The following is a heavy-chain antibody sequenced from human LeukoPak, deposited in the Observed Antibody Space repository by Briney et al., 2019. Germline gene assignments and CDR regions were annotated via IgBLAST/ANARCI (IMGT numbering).Heavy chain of an antibody. CDR2: VYTSGST. CDR3: ARRYSGSSYDAFDI. D-gene: IGHD1-26*01. Sequence: SQTLSLTCTVSGGSISSGSYYCNWIRQPAGKGLEWIGRVYTSGSTNYNPSLKSRVTISVDTSKNQFSLKLSSVTAADTAVYYCARRYSGSSYDAFDIWGQGTMVTVSS. CDR1: GGSISSGSYY. J-gene: IGHJ3*02. V-gene: IGHV4-61*02.